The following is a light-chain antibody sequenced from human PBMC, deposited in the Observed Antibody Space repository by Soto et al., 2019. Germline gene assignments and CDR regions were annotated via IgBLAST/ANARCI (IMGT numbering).Light chain of an antibody. CDR2: GAS. J-gene: IGKJ3*01. V-gene: IGKV3-15*01. Sequence: EIVMTQSPATLSVSPGERATLSCRASQTVSVNLAWYQQKPGQAPRLLIYGASTRATGVPARFSGSGSGTESTLTISSLQSEDFAVYYCQQYNDWPPFTFGPGTRVDIK. CDR1: QTVSVN. CDR3: QQYNDWPPFT.